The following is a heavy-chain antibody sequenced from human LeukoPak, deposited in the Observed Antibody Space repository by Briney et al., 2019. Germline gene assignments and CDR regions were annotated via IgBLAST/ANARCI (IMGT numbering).Heavy chain of an antibody. CDR2: ISGSGGST. J-gene: IGHJ4*02. D-gene: IGHD2-2*02. CDR3: AKCHSSTSCYIGY. Sequence: PGGSLRLSCAASGFTFSSYAMGWVRQAPGKGLEWVSAISGSGGSTYYADSVKGRFTISRDNSKNTLYLQMNSLRAEDTAVYYCAKCHSSTSCYIGYWGQGTLVTVSS. CDR1: GFTFSSYA. V-gene: IGHV3-23*01.